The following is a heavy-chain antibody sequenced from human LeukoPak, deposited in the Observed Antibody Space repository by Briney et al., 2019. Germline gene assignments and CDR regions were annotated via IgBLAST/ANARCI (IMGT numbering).Heavy chain of an antibody. J-gene: IGHJ4*02. D-gene: IGHD5-12*01. Sequence: ASVKVSCKVSGYTLTELSMHWVRQAPGKGLEWMGGFDPEDGETIYAQKFQGRVTMTEDTSTDTAYMELSSLRSEDTAVYYCAREVEADIVATYNFDYWGQGTLVTVSS. CDR2: FDPEDGET. V-gene: IGHV1-24*01. CDR1: GYTLTELS. CDR3: AREVEADIVATYNFDY.